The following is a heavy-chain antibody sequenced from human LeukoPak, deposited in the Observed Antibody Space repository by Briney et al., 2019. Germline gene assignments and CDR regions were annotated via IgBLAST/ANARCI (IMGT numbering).Heavy chain of an antibody. D-gene: IGHD1-1*01. V-gene: IGHV3-15*01. CDR2: IKSKTDGGTT. Sequence: GGSLRLSCAASGFTFSNAWMSWVRQAPGKGLEWVGRIKSKTDGGTTDYAAPVKGRFTIPRDDSKNTLYLQMNSLKTEDTAVYYCTTEYSRWILSKPFDYWGQGTLVTVSS. CDR3: TTEYSRWILSKPFDY. J-gene: IGHJ4*02. CDR1: GFTFSNAW.